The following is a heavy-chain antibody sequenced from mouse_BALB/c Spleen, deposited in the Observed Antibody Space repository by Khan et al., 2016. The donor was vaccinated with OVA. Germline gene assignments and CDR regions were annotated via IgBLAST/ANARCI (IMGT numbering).Heavy chain of an antibody. J-gene: IGHJ3*01. Sequence: VQLKESGPGLVKPSQSLSLTCTVTGYSITSEYAWNWIRHFPGNKLEWMGYINYSGNTRYNPSLKSRISITRDTSKNQFFLQLNSVITEDTATYYCNRKEYYEYDPVPYWGQGALGTVSA. CDR3: NRKEYYEYDPVPY. CDR1: GYSITSEYA. CDR2: INYSGNT. D-gene: IGHD2-4*01. V-gene: IGHV3-2*02.